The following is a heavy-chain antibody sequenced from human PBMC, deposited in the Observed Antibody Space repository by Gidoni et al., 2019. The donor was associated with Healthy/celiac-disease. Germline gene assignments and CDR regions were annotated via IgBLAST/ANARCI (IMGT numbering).Heavy chain of an antibody. V-gene: IGHV1-24*01. CDR1: GYTLTELS. Sequence: QVQLVQSGAEVKKPGASVKVSCKVSGYTLTELSMHWVRQAPGKGLEWLGGFEPEDGETNYAQKFQGRVTMTEDTSTDTAYMELSSLRSEDTAVYYCATDARVPMYYYDSSGYYVFDYWGQGTLVTVSS. J-gene: IGHJ4*02. CDR2: FEPEDGET. CDR3: ATDARVPMYYYDSSGYYVFDY. D-gene: IGHD3-22*01.